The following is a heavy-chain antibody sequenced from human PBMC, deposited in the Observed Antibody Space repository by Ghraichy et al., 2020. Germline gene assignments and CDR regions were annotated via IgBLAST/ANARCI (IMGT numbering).Heavy chain of an antibody. D-gene: IGHD3-3*01. CDR2: MNPNSGNT. CDR1: GYTFTSYD. V-gene: IGHV1-8*01. J-gene: IGHJ4*02. CDR3: ARGLRGDFWSGYYTGDPLSDY. Sequence: ASVKVSCKASGYTFTSYDINWVRQATGQGLEWMGWMNPNSGNTGYAQKFQGRVTMTRNTSISTAYMELSSLRSEDTAVYYCARGLRGDFWSGYYTGDPLSDYWGQGTLVTVSS.